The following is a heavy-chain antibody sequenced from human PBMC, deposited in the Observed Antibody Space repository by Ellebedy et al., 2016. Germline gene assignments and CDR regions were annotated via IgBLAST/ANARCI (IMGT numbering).Heavy chain of an antibody. CDR2: ISSSGSNI. CDR3: RPGHYSNL. D-gene: IGHD2-15*01. CDR1: ESTFSGYT. V-gene: IGHV3-21*04. Sequence: GGSLRLSXAASESTFSGYTMNWVRQAPGKGLEWVSSISSSGSNIFYADSVRGRFTISRDNSKSVVYLRMMNLRTEDTAVYYCRPGHYSNLWGQGTLVTVSS. J-gene: IGHJ4*02.